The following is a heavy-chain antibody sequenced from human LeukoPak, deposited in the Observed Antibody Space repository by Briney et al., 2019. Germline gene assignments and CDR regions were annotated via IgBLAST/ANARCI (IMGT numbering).Heavy chain of an antibody. CDR3: ARDQGYSYGPRKYYFDY. D-gene: IGHD5-18*01. CDR1: GGSISSSSYY. CDR2: IYYSGST. J-gene: IGHJ4*02. Sequence: SETLSLTCTVSGGSISSSSYYWGWIRQPPGKGLEWIGSIYYSGSTYYNPSLKSRVTISVDTSKNQFSLKLSSVTAADTAVYYCARDQGYSYGPRKYYFDYWGQGTLVTVSS. V-gene: IGHV4-39*02.